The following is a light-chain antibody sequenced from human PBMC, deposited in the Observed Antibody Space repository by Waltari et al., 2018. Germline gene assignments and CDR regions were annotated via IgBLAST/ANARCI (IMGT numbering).Light chain of an antibody. CDR2: GAS. CDR3: QHYVRLPAT. CDR1: QSVSRS. Sequence: ILLTRSPDTPSLSPGERATLSCRASQSVSRSLAWYQQKPGQAPKLLIYGASTRATGIPDRFTGSGSGTDFSLTISSLEPEDFAIYFCQHYVRLPATFGQGTKVEIK. V-gene: IGKV3-20*01. J-gene: IGKJ1*01.